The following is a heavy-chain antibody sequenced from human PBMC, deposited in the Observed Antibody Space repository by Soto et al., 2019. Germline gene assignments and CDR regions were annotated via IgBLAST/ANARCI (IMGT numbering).Heavy chain of an antibody. D-gene: IGHD2-15*01. CDR2: IYSGGST. J-gene: IGHJ6*02. CDR3: ARDHCSGGSCYRYYYYGMDV. V-gene: IGHV3-66*01. Sequence: GGSLRLSCAASGFTVSSNYMSWVRQAPGKGLEWVSVIYSGGSTYYADSVKGRFTISRDNSKNTLYLQMNSLRAEDTAVYYCARDHCSGGSCYRYYYYGMDVWGQGTTVTVAS. CDR1: GFTVSSNY.